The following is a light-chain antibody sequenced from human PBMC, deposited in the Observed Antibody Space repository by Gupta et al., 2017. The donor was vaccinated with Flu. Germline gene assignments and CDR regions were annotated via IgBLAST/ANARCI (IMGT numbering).Light chain of an antibody. CDR2: SNN. CDR3: AAWDDSLNGRV. J-gene: IGLJ3*02. V-gene: IGLV1-44*01. Sequence: QSVLTHPPTASGTPGQRVTISCSGSSSNIGSNIVNWYQQFPGTAPKLLIYSNNQRPSGVPDRFSGSKSGTSASLAISGLQSEDEADYYCAAWDDSLNGRVFGGGTKLTVL. CDR1: SSNIGSNI.